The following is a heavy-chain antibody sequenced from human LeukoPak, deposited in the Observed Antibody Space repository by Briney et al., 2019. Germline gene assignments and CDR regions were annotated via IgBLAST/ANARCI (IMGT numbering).Heavy chain of an antibody. V-gene: IGHV3-33*01. J-gene: IGHJ6*02. CDR1: GFTFSTYG. D-gene: IGHD5-18*01. CDR2: VWSDGNGK. Sequence: GGSLRLSCAASGFTFSTYGMHWVRQAPGKGLEWVALVWSDGNGKFYADSVKGRFTISRDNAKNSLYLQMNSLRAEDTAVYYCARDKVGYTYGYVRAHYGMDVWGQGTTVIVSS. CDR3: ARDKVGYTYGYVRAHYGMDV.